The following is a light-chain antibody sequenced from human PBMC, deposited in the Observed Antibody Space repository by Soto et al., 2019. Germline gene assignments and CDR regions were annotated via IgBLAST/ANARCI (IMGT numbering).Light chain of an antibody. CDR2: KAS. J-gene: IGKJ1*01. CDR3: QQYDTYWT. CDR1: QIISSW. Sequence: DIQMTQSPSTLSGSVGDRVTITCRASQIISSWLAWYQQKPGKAPKLLIYKASTLKSGVPSRFSGSRSGTEFTLTISSLQPDDIATYYCQQYDTYWTFGQGTKVDIK. V-gene: IGKV1-5*03.